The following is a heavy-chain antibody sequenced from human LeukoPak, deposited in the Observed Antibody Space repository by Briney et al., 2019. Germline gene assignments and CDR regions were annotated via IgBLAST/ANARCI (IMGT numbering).Heavy chain of an antibody. CDR1: GGSFSSYY. Sequence: SETLSLTCAVYGGSFSSYYWSWIRQPPGKGLEWIGEINHSGSTNYNPSLKSRVTISVDTSKNQFSLKLSSVTAADTAVYYCARVVSRRNSSSRLRGGNWFDPWGQGTLVSVSS. CDR3: ARVVSRRNSSSRLRGGNWFDP. J-gene: IGHJ5*02. CDR2: INHSGST. D-gene: IGHD6-6*01. V-gene: IGHV4-34*01.